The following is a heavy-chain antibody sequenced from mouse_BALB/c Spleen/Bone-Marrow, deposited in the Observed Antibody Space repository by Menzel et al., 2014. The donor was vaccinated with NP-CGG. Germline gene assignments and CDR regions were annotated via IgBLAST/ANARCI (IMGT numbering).Heavy chain of an antibody. Sequence: EVKVVESGGGLVQPGGSLRLSCATSGFTFTDYYMNWVRQPPGKALEWLGFIRNKAYGYTTEYSASVKGRFTISRDNSQGILYLQMNSLRAEDSATYYCARDMGGILFDPWGQGTTLTVSS. CDR2: IRNKAYGYTT. CDR1: GFTFTDYY. J-gene: IGHJ2*01. CDR3: ARDMGGILFDP. D-gene: IGHD4-1*01. V-gene: IGHV7-3*02.